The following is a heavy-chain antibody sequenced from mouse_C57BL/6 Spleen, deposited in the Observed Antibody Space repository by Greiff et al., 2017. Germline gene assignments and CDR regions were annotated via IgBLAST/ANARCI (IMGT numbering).Heavy chain of an antibody. V-gene: IGHV5-9-1*02. CDR3: TKPGSSYGAMDY. CDR2: ISSGGDYI. J-gene: IGHJ4*01. Sequence: EVKLMESGEGLVKPGGSLKLSCAASGFTFSSYAMHWVRQTPEKRLEWVAYISSGGDYIYYADTVKGRFTISRDNARNTLDLQMSSLTSEDTALYYCTKPGSSYGAMDYWGQGTSVTVSS. CDR1: GFTFSSYA. D-gene: IGHD1-1*01.